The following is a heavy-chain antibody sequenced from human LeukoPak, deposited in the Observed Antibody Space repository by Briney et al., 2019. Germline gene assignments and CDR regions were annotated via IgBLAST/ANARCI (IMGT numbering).Heavy chain of an antibody. CDR1: GFTFSSYG. Sequence: GGSLRLSCAASGFTFSSYGMHWIRQAPGKGLEWVAFIRNDGSNKYYSDSVKGRFTISRDNSKNTLYLPMNSHSAKDAAVYHCAKDNGDSSGYSLLFDYWGQGALVTVSS. V-gene: IGHV3-30*02. D-gene: IGHD3-22*01. J-gene: IGHJ4*02. CDR2: IRNDGSNK. CDR3: AKDNGDSSGYSLLFDY.